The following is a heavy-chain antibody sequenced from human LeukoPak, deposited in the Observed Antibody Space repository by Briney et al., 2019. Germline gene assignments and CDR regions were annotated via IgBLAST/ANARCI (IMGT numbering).Heavy chain of an antibody. CDR1: GGSFDSSYC. CDR2: IYSRDLT. D-gene: IGHD5-24*01. J-gene: IGHJ4*01. Sequence: SETLSLNCTVSGGSFDSSYCWTWVRQTPGKGLEWVGTIYSRDLTYYNPSLTSRVAISADTSKNMFSLRLTSVTAADTAAYYCARGADDYKLGNFWGHGILVTVLS. CDR3: ARGADDYKLGNF. V-gene: IGHV4-39*01.